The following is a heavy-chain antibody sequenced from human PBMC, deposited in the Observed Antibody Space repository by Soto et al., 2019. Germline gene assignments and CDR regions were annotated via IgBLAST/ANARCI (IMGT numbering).Heavy chain of an antibody. J-gene: IGHJ6*02. Sequence: SETLSLTCTVSGGSVSSSGYYWGWFRQPPGKGLEWIGSIYYDATPYYNPSLRSRVTISVDTSRNQFSLKLSSVTAADTAVYYCARPRTHNKYGKSFYAVDVWGQGTTVTVSS. CDR2: IYYDATP. V-gene: IGHV4-39*01. CDR3: ARPRTHNKYGKSFYAVDV. D-gene: IGHD2-2*01. CDR1: GGSVSSSGYY.